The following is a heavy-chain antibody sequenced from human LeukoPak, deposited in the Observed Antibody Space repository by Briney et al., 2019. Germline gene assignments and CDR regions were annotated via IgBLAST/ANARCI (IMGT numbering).Heavy chain of an antibody. J-gene: IGHJ4*02. V-gene: IGHV1-2*02. D-gene: IGHD3-3*01. Sequence: GSSVKVSFKASGGTFSSYAISWVRQAPGQGLAWMGWINPNSGGTNYAQKFQGRVTMTRDTSISTAYMELSRLRSDDTAVYYCARAATYDFWSGYREYDYWGQGTLVTVSS. CDR3: ARAATYDFWSGYREYDY. CDR2: INPNSGGT. CDR1: GGTFSSYA.